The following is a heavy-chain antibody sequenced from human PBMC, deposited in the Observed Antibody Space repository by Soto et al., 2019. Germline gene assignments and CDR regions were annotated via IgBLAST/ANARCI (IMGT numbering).Heavy chain of an antibody. CDR3: ARAPSWWFFDL. Sequence: ASVKVSCKASGYTFTSYSMHWVRQAPGQRLEWMGWINAGNGNTKYSQKFQGRVTITRDTSASTAYMELSSLRSEDTAVYYCARAPSWWFFDLWGRGTLVTVSS. CDR1: GYTFTSYS. J-gene: IGHJ2*01. CDR2: INAGNGNT. V-gene: IGHV1-3*01.